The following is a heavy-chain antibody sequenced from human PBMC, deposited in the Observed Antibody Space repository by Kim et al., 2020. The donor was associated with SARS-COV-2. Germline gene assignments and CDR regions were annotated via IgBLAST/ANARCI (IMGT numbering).Heavy chain of an antibody. CDR2: INSDGSST. J-gene: IGHJ6*02. CDR3: ARVIDTAMDYYYYGMDV. D-gene: IGHD5-18*01. CDR1: GFTFSSYW. Sequence: GGSLRLSCAASGFTFSSYWMHWVRQAPGKGLVWVSRINSDGSSTSYADSVKGRFTISRDNAKNTLYLQMNSLRAEDTAVYYCARVIDTAMDYYYYGMDVWGQGTTVTVSS. V-gene: IGHV3-74*01.